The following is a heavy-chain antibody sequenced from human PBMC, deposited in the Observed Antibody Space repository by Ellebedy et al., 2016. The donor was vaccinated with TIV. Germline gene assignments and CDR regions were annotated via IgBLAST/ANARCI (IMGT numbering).Heavy chain of an antibody. CDR1: GGTLSTYG. Sequence: AASVKVSCKASGGTLSTYGIRWVRQAPGQGLEWMGGIIPTFRTVNYAQRFQDRVTITADESTSTVYLELNSLRSEDTAMFYCARLGNYYDSSGSYDFDYWGQGTLVTVSS. V-gene: IGHV1-69*13. D-gene: IGHD3-22*01. CDR2: IIPTFRTV. CDR3: ARLGNYYDSSGSYDFDY. J-gene: IGHJ4*02.